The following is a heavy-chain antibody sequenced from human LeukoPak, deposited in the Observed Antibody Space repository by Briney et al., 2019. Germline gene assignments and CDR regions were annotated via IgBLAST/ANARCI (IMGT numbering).Heavy chain of an antibody. Sequence: ASVKVSCKASGYTFTSYDINWVRQATGQGLEWMGWMNPNSGNTGYAQKFQGRVTITRNTSISTAYMELSSLRSEDTAVYHCARGPPYYDFWSGYGYYYYYMDVWGKGTTVTVSS. CDR1: GYTFTSYD. J-gene: IGHJ6*03. V-gene: IGHV1-8*03. CDR3: ARGPPYYDFWSGYGYYYYYMDV. CDR2: MNPNSGNT. D-gene: IGHD3-3*01.